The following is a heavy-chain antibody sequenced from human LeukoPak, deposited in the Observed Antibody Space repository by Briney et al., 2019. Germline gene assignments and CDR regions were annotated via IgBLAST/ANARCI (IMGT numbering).Heavy chain of an antibody. Sequence: GGSLRLSSAASGFTFSSYGMHWVRQAPGKGLEWVAVISYDGSNKYYADSVKGRFTISRDNSRNTLYLQMNSLRAEDTAVYYCASYSSGWYDHYFDYWGQGTLVTVSS. V-gene: IGHV3-30*03. CDR3: ASYSSGWYDHYFDY. CDR1: GFTFSSYG. J-gene: IGHJ4*02. CDR2: ISYDGSNK. D-gene: IGHD6-19*01.